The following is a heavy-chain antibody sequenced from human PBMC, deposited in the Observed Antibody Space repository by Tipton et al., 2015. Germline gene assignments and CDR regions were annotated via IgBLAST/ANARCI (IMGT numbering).Heavy chain of an antibody. Sequence: TLSLTCSVSGSSVSSGNYYWSWIRQPPGKGLEWIGYVSRSDTSHYNPSLKSRVTISVDTSKNQFSLTLNSLTAADTAVYYCARDLEHGMDVWGQGTTVTVS. V-gene: IGHV4-61*01. CDR3: ARDLEHGMDV. CDR1: GSSVSSGNYY. J-gene: IGHJ6*02. CDR2: VSRSDTS. D-gene: IGHD5-24*01.